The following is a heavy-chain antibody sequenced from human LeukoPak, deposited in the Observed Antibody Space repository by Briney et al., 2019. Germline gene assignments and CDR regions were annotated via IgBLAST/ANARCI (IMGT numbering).Heavy chain of an antibody. V-gene: IGHV3-30*18. D-gene: IGHD6-13*01. Sequence: GGSLRLSCAASGFTFTTYWMSWIRQAPGKGLEWVAVISYDGSNEYYADSVKGRFTISRDNSKNTLYLQTNSLRAEDTAVYYCAKEGQPYYYYGMDVWGQGTTVTVSS. CDR2: ISYDGSNE. CDR3: AKEGQPYYYYGMDV. J-gene: IGHJ6*02. CDR1: GFTFTTYW.